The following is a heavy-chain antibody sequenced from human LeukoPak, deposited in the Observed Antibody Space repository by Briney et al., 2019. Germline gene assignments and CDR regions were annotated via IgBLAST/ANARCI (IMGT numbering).Heavy chain of an antibody. V-gene: IGHV4-59*01. CDR3: ASGLSSGWIYFDN. Sequence: SETLSLTCTVSGASISGYYWNWIRQPPGKGLEWIAYIYYSGSTNYNPSLKSRVSISVDTSKEQFSLKLSSVTAADTAVYYCASGLSSGWIYFDNWGQGVLVTVSS. CDR2: IYYSGST. J-gene: IGHJ4*02. D-gene: IGHD6-25*01. CDR1: GASISGYY.